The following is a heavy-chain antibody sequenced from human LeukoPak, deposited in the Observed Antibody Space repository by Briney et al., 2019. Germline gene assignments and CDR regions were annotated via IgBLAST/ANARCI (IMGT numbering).Heavy chain of an antibody. D-gene: IGHD1-14*01. CDR1: GFTFSSYS. CDR2: IGTSSNYI. J-gene: IGHJ4*02. Sequence: PGGSLRLSCVASGFTFSSYSMNWVRQAPGKGLEWVSSIGTSSNYIYYADSVKGRFTISRDNAKKSLYLQMNSLRADDTAVYYCARGRYNSDYWGQGTLVTVSS. V-gene: IGHV3-21*01. CDR3: ARGRYNSDY.